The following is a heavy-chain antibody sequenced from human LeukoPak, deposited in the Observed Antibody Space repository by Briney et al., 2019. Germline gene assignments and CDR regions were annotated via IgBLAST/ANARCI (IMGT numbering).Heavy chain of an antibody. V-gene: IGHV3-7*01. CDR1: GFTFSSYC. CDR2: IKQDGSKK. Sequence: GGSLRLSCAASGFTFSSYCMSWVRQAPGKGLEWVADIKQDGSKKYYVDSMKGRFTISRDNSKNSLYLQMNSLRAEDTAVYYCARERYSYGYEDLFYYCMDVWGQETTVTVSS. D-gene: IGHD5-18*01. J-gene: IGHJ6*02. CDR3: ARERYSYGYEDLFYYCMDV.